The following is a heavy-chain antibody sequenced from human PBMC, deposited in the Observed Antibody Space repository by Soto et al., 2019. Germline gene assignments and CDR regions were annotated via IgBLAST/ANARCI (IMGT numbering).Heavy chain of an antibody. CDR3: ARGMGNHFYYMDV. Sequence: PGGSLSLSCAASGFTFSSYSMNWVRQTPGKGLEWVSYISSSSSYIYYADSVKGRFTISRDNAKNSLYLQMNSLRAEDTAVYYCARGMGNHFYYMDVWGKGTTVTVSS. CDR1: GFTFSSYS. J-gene: IGHJ6*03. CDR2: ISSSSSYI. D-gene: IGHD1-26*01. V-gene: IGHV3-21*01.